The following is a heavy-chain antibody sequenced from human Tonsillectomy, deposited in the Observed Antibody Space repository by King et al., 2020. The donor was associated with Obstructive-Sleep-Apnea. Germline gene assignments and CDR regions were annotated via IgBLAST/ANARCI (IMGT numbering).Heavy chain of an antibody. V-gene: IGHV3-64*01. CDR2: IGSNGGST. CDR3: AGVFRYCSGGSCSHFDY. CDR1: GCTVSSYA. D-gene: IGHD2-15*01. J-gene: IGHJ4*02. Sequence: GGGGGQRGGALGLSCAAAGCTVSSYAMHGVRQAPGKGLEYVSAIGSNGGSTDDANSVKGRFTSSRDNSKNTLYLQMGSLRPEDMAVYYCAGVFRYCSGGSCSHFDYWGQGTLVTVSS.